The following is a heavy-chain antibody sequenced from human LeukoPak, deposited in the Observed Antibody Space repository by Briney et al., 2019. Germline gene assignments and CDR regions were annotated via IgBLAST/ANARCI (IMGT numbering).Heavy chain of an antibody. Sequence: GGSLRLSCAASGFSLSTYWMSWVRQAPGKGLEWVANIKQDESEKYYVDSVKGRFTISRDNAKNSLYLQMNSLRAEDTAVYYCARGIVVVAATRGFDAFDIWGQGTMVTVSS. V-gene: IGHV3-7*01. J-gene: IGHJ3*02. D-gene: IGHD2-15*01. CDR1: GFSLSTYW. CDR3: ARGIVVVAATRGFDAFDI. CDR2: IKQDESEK.